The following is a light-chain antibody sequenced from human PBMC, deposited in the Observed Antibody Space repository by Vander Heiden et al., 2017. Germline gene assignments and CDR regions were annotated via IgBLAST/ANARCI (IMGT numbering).Light chain of an antibody. Sequence: EIVLTQSPGTLCLSPGERATLSCRASQSVSSSFFAYYQQPPDPAPSLLIYGASSRTTGIPDWFSGGGSGTDFPLTISRLAPEYFAVYYCQQYGSSPRTFGQGTKVEIK. CDR1: QSVSSSF. J-gene: IGKJ1*01. CDR2: GAS. V-gene: IGKV3-20*01. CDR3: QQYGSSPRT.